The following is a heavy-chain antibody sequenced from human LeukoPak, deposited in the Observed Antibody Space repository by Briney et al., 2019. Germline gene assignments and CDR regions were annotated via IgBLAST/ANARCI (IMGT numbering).Heavy chain of an antibody. J-gene: IGHJ4*02. Sequence: GGSLRPSCAASGFTFSSYAMSWVRQAPGKGLEWVSAISGSGGSTYYADSVKGRFTISRDNSKNTLYLQMNSLRAEDTAVYYCASAGYSSSWYQSADWGQGTLVTVSS. CDR1: GFTFSSYA. CDR2: ISGSGGST. CDR3: ASAGYSSSWYQSAD. V-gene: IGHV3-23*01. D-gene: IGHD6-13*01.